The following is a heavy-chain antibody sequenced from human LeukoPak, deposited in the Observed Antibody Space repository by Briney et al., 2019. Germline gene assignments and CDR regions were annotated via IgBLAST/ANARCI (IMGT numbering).Heavy chain of an antibody. J-gene: IGHJ4*02. CDR1: GFTFSNHG. CDR2: ISYDGSNK. D-gene: IGHD6-13*01. V-gene: IGHV3-30*19. CDR3: ARDSSSSWYVEYYFDY. Sequence: GRSLRLSCAASGFTFSNHGMHWVRQAPGKGLEWVAVISYDGSNKYYADSVKGRFTISRDNSKNTLYLQMNSLRGEDTAVYYCARDSSSSWYVEYYFDYWGQGTLVTVSS.